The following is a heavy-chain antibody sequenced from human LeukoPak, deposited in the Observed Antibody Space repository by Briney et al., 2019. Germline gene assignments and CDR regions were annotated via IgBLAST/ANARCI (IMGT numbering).Heavy chain of an antibody. CDR2: IYYSGNT. J-gene: IGHJ4*02. V-gene: IGHV4-39*01. CDR1: GVSISSSNSY. Sequence: SQTLSLTCTVSGVSISSSNSYWGWIRQPPGKGLEWIGSIYYSGNTYYNASLKSQVSISIDTSKNQFPLRLTSVTAADTAVYYCARQTGSGLFILPGGQGTLVTVSS. CDR3: ARQTGSGLFILP. D-gene: IGHD3/OR15-3a*01.